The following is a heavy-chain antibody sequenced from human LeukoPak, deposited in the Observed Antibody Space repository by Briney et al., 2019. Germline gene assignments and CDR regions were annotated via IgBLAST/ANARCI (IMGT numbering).Heavy chain of an antibody. D-gene: IGHD3-10*01. CDR1: GFTVSSNY. V-gene: IGHV3-53*01. Sequence: GGSLRLSCAASGFTVSSNYMSWVRQAPGKGLEWVSVIYSGGSTYYADSVQGRFTISRDNSKNTLYLQMNSLRAEDTAVYYCARGEPGSYSLFDYWGQGTLVTVSS. CDR3: ARGEPGSYSLFDY. J-gene: IGHJ4*02. CDR2: IYSGGST.